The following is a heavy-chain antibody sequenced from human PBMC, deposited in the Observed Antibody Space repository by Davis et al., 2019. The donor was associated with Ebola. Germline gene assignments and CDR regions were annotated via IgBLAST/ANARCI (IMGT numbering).Heavy chain of an antibody. Sequence: SETLSLTCAVSGGSFSGYYWSWIRQPPGKGLEWIGEINHSGSTNYNPSLKSRLTISVDTSKNQFSLKLSSVAAADTAVYYCARTSPGGRFDPWGQGTLVTVSS. CDR3: ARTSPGGRFDP. CDR1: GGSFSGYY. D-gene: IGHD3-10*01. V-gene: IGHV4-34*01. CDR2: INHSGST. J-gene: IGHJ5*02.